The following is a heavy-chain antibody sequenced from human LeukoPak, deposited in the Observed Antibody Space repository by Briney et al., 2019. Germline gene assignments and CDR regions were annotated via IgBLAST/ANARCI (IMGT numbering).Heavy chain of an antibody. V-gene: IGHV4-34*01. CDR1: GGSFSGYS. CDR3: ARAGGWKRGY. Sequence: SETLSLTCALHGGSFSGYSSYSVRQPPGKGLEWIGEIDHSGSSNYNPSLKSRVTISVDTSKNQFPLKLNSVTAADTVVLYCARAGGWKRGYWVQGNLVTVSS. D-gene: IGHD1-1*01. J-gene: IGHJ4*02. CDR2: IDHSGSS.